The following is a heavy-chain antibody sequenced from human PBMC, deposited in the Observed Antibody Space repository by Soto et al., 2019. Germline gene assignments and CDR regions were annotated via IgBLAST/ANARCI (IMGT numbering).Heavy chain of an antibody. CDR3: AREIVTAGGNNYFDP. J-gene: IGHJ5*02. V-gene: IGHV4-4*02. CDR2: VYHTGDT. Sequence: SETLSLTCGVSGGTVASSHWWSWVRQSPGGGLEWIGNVYHTGDTNLNPSLQSRVTISVDKSNNQFSLRLNSPTAADTAVYFCAREIVTAGGNNYFDPWGPGTLVTVSS. D-gene: IGHD2-21*02. CDR1: GGTVASSHW.